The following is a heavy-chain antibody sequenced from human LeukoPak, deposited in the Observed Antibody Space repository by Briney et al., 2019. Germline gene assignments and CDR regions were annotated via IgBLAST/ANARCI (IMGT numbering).Heavy chain of an antibody. CDR2: INPNSGGT. D-gene: IGHD6-13*01. J-gene: IGHJ4*02. CDR1: GYTFTGYY. Sequence: ASVKVSCKASGYTFTGYYMHWVRQAPGQGLEWMGWINPNSGGTNYAQKFQGRVTITRDTSASTAYMELSGLTSEDTAVYYCARGPRAAADDYWGQGTLVTVSS. V-gene: IGHV1-2*02. CDR3: ARGPRAAADDY.